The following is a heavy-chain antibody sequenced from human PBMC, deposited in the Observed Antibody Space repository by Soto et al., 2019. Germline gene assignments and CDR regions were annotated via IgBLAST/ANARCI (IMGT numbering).Heavy chain of an antibody. D-gene: IGHD3-16*01. CDR3: AMVDVYVTPSPQDV. J-gene: IGHJ6*02. CDR2: INTYNGNT. Sequence: QVQLVQSGAEVKNPGASVKVSCKASGYTFTRYGIGWARQAPGQGLEWMGWINTYNGNTNYAQNVQGRVPRPTDTYESTAYMELRSLRSNDTAIYYCAMVDVYVTPSPQDVWGQGTTVIVSS. CDR1: GYTFTRYG. V-gene: IGHV1-18*01.